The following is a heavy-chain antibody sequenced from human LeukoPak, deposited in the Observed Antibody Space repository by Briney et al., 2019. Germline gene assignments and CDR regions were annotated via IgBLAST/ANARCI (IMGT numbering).Heavy chain of an antibody. CDR1: GFTFSSYS. Sequence: GGSLRLSCAASGFTFSSYSMNWIRQAPGKGLEWVSSISSSSSYIYYADSVKGRFTISRDNAKNSLYLQMNSLRAEDTAVYYCARDGSVQEMATIPYETWGQGTLVTVSS. CDR2: ISSSSSYI. V-gene: IGHV3-21*01. CDR3: ARDGSVQEMATIPYET. J-gene: IGHJ5*02. D-gene: IGHD5-24*01.